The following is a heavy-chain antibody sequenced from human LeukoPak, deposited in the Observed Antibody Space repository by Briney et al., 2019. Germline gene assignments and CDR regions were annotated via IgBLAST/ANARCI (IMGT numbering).Heavy chain of an antibody. J-gene: IGHJ4*02. CDR2: ISTSSSYV. CDR1: GFTFSSYS. CDR3: ARGSEWELLSCDF. D-gene: IGHD1-26*01. Sequence: GGSVRLSCAASGFTFSSYSMNWVRQAPGQGLEWVSSISTSSSYVYYADSVKGRFTISRDNAKNSLYLQMNSLRAEDTAVYYCARGSEWELLSCDFWGQGTVVTVSS. V-gene: IGHV3-21*01.